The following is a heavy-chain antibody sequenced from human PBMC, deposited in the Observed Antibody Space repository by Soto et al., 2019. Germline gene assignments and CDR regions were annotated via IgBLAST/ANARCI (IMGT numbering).Heavy chain of an antibody. CDR2: INPSGGST. D-gene: IGHD2-2*01. Sequence: ASVKVSRKASGYTFTSYYMHWVRQAPGQGLEWMGIINPSGGSTSYAQKFQGRVTMTRDTSTSTVYMELSSLRSEDTAVYYCASGRSSTRTLDYWGQGTLVTVSS. CDR1: GYTFTSYY. J-gene: IGHJ4*02. CDR3: ASGRSSTRTLDY. V-gene: IGHV1-46*01.